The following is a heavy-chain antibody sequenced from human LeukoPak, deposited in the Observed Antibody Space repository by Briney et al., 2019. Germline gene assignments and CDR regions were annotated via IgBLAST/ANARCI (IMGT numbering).Heavy chain of an antibody. Sequence: GGSLRLPCAASGFTFSRNGMTWVRQAPGKGLEWVSAISGCGGSTYYADSVKGRFTISRDNSKNTLYLQMNSLRAEDTAVYYCAKDRRAGSYDYWGQGTLVTVSS. CDR2: ISGCGGST. J-gene: IGHJ4*02. D-gene: IGHD3-10*01. CDR1: GFTFSRNG. V-gene: IGHV3-23*01. CDR3: AKDRRAGSYDY.